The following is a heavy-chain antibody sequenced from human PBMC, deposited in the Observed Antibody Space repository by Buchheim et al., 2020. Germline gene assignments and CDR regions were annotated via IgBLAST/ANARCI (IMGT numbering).Heavy chain of an antibody. CDR3: ARGSIGPGIAAAGTGYFDY. D-gene: IGHD6-13*01. CDR1: GGSFSGYY. J-gene: IGHJ4*02. Sequence: QVQLQQWGAGLLKPSETLSLTCAVYGGSFSGYYWSWIRQPPGKGLEWIGEINHSGSTNYNPSLKSRVTISVDKSKNQFSLKLSSVTAADTAVYYCARGSIGPGIAAAGTGYFDYWGQGTL. CDR2: INHSGST. V-gene: IGHV4-34*01.